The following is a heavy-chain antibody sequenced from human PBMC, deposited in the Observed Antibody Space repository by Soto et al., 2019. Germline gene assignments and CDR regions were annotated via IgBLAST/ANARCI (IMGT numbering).Heavy chain of an antibody. CDR2: ISGSGDST. D-gene: IGHD2-15*01. J-gene: IGHJ1*01. V-gene: IGHV3-23*01. Sequence: EVQLLESGGGLVQPGGSLRLSCAASGFTFGSYAMSWVRQAPGKGLEWVSAISGSGDSTYYADSVKGRFTISRDNSKNTLYLQMNSLRAEDTAVYYCAKGGGCSGCSCYGYFQRWGQGTLVAVSS. CDR1: GFTFGSYA. CDR3: AKGGGCSGCSCYGYFQR.